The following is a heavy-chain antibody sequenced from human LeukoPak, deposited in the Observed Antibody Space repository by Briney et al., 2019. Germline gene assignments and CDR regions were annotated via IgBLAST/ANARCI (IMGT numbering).Heavy chain of an antibody. Sequence: ASVKVSCKASGYTFTSYYMHWVRQAPGQGLEWMGIINPSGGSTSYAQKFQGRATMTRDTSTSTVYMELSSLRSEDTAVYYCARGGYGDYVLNWFDPWGQGTLVTVSS. CDR2: INPSGGST. V-gene: IGHV1-46*01. CDR3: ARGGYGDYVLNWFDP. CDR1: GYTFTSYY. D-gene: IGHD4-17*01. J-gene: IGHJ5*02.